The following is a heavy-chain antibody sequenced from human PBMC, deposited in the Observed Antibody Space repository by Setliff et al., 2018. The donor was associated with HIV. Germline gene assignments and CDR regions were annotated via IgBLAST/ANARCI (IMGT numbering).Heavy chain of an antibody. CDR3: ARDQRLFYFDS. Sequence: GASVKVSCKASGYTFTSYGMSWVRQAPGQGLEWMGWINTYTGNPTYAQDFTGRFVFSLDTSISTAYLQISSLKAEDTAVYYCARDQRLFYFDSWGQGTLVTVSS. CDR2: INTYTGNP. J-gene: IGHJ4*02. V-gene: IGHV7-4-1*02. CDR1: GYTFTSYG.